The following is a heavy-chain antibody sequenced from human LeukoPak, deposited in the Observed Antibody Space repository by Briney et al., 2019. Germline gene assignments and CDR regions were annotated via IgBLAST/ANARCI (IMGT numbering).Heavy chain of an antibody. V-gene: IGHV3-9*01. CDR1: GFTFDDYA. D-gene: IGHD1-26*01. CDR2: ISWNSGSI. J-gene: IGHJ6*02. CDR3: AKERSGSYRRNLYYYYYGMDV. Sequence: PGRSLRLSCAASGFTFDDYAMHWVRQAPGKGLELVSGISWNSGSIGYADSVKGRFTISRDNAKNSLYLQMNSLRAEDTALYYCAKERSGSYRRNLYYYYYGMDVWGQGTTVTVSS.